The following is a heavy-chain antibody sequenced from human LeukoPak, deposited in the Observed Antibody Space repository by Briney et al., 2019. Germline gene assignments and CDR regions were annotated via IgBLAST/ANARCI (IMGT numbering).Heavy chain of an antibody. CDR2: TYYRSKRNN. CDR1: GDSVSSNSAT. J-gene: IGHJ2*01. CDR3: ARARHHNIYWYFDV. D-gene: IGHD1-14*01. V-gene: IGHV6-1*01. Sequence: PSHTLSLTCAISGDSVSSNSATCNCIRQSPSRGLEWLGKTYYRSKRNNDYAVSVKSRITINPDTSKNQFSLHLNSVTPEDTAVYYCARARHHNIYWYFDVWGRGTLVTVS.